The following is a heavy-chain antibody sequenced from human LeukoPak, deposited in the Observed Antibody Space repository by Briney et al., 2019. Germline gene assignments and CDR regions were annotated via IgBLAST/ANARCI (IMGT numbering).Heavy chain of an antibody. Sequence: GGSLRLSCSASGFTFSSYAMHWVRQAPGKGLEYVSAISSNGGSTYYADSVKGRFTISRDNSKNTLYLQMSSLRAEDTAVYYCVKPEWGDYDSSWKRYFDYWGQGTLVTVSS. D-gene: IGHD4-17*01. CDR1: GFTFSSYA. V-gene: IGHV3-64D*06. CDR2: ISSNGGST. J-gene: IGHJ4*02. CDR3: VKPEWGDYDSSWKRYFDY.